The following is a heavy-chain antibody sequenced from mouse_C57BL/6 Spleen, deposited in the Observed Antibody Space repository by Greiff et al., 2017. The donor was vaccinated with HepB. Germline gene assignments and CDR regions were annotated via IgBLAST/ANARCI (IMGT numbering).Heavy chain of an antibody. J-gene: IGHJ2*01. CDR2: IDPETGGT. V-gene: IGHV1-15*01. CDR3: TRGRPGFDY. CDR1: GYTFTDYE. Sequence: QVQLQQSGAELVRPGASVTLSCKASGYTFTDYEIHWVKQTPVHGLEWIGAIDPETGGTAYNQKFKGKAILTADKSSSTAYMELRSLTSEDSAVYYCTRGRPGFDYWGQGTTLTVSS.